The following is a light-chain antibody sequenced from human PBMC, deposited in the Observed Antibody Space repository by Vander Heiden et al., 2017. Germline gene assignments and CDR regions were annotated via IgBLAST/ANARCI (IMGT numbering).Light chain of an antibody. CDR1: QGISSY. CDR2: AAS. J-gene: IGKJ1*01. Sequence: AIRMTQSPSSFSASTGDRATITCRASQGISSYLAWYPQKPGKAPKLLIYAASTLQSGVPSRFSGSGSGTDFTLTISCLQSEDFATYYCQQYDSYARTFGQGTKVEIK. V-gene: IGKV1-8*01. CDR3: QQYDSYART.